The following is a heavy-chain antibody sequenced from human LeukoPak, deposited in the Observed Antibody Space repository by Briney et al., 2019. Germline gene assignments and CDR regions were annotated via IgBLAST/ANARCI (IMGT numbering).Heavy chain of an antibody. Sequence: GGSLRLSCAASGFTFSSYSMSWVRQAPGKGLEWVSYISSSSSTIYYADSVKGRFTISRDNAKNSLYLQMNSLRAEDTAVYYCARDRGITRDAFDIWGQGTMVTVSS. CDR3: ARDRGITRDAFDI. V-gene: IGHV3-48*04. J-gene: IGHJ3*02. D-gene: IGHD3-10*01. CDR2: ISSSSSTI. CDR1: GFTFSSYS.